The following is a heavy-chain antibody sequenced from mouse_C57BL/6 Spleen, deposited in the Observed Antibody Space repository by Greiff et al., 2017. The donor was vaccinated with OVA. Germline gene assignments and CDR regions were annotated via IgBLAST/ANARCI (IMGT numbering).Heavy chain of an antibody. CDR1: GFSLTSYG. J-gene: IGHJ4*01. CDR2: IWRGGST. V-gene: IGHV2-5*01. D-gene: IGHD1-1*01. CDR3: ARITTVVATGAMDY. Sequence: VQLQQSGPGLVQPSQSLSITCTVSGFSLTSYGVHWVRQSPGKGLEWLGVIWRGGSTDYNAAFMSRLSITKDNSKSQVFLKMNSLQADDTAIYDCARITTVVATGAMDYWGQGTSVTVSS.